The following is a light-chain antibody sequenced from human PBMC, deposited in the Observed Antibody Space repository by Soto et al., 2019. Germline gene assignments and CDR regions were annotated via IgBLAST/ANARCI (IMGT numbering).Light chain of an antibody. V-gene: IGLV2-14*01. J-gene: IGLJ1*01. CDR2: EVS. CDR3: SSYTSSSTLDV. Sequence: QSVLTQPASVSGSPGQSITISCTGTSTDVGGYNYVSWYQHHPGKAHKLMIYEVSNRPSGVSNRFSGSKSGNTASLTISGLQAEDEADYYCSSYTSSSTLDVFGTGTKLTVL. CDR1: STDVGGYNY.